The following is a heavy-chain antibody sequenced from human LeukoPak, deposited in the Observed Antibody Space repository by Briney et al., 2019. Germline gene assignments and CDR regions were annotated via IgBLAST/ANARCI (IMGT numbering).Heavy chain of an antibody. CDR2: IYYSGST. CDR3: AKLEVGRFDP. Sequence: KPSETLSLTCTVSGGSISSHYWSWIRQPPGKGLEWIGYIYYSGSTNYNPSLKSRVTISVDTSKNQFSLKLSSVTAADTAVYYCAKLEVGRFDPRGQGILVTVSS. J-gene: IGHJ5*02. V-gene: IGHV4-59*11. CDR1: GGSISSHY. D-gene: IGHD7-27*01.